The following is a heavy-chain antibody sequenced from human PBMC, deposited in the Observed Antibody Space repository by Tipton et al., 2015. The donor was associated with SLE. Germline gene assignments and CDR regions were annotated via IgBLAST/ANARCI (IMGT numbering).Heavy chain of an antibody. CDR2: IRYDGSNK. CDR1: GFTFSSYG. CDR3: AKDLLAYSSGWTEGY. Sequence: GSLRLSCAASGFTFSSYGMHWVRQAPGKGLEWVAFIRYDGSNKYYADSVKGRFTISRDNSKNTLYLQMNSLRAEDTAVYYCAKDLLAYSSGWTEGYWGQGTLVTVSS. J-gene: IGHJ4*02. D-gene: IGHD6-19*01. V-gene: IGHV3-30*02.